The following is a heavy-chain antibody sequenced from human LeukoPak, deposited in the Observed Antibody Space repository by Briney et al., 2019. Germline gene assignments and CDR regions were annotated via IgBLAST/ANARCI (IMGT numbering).Heavy chain of an antibody. Sequence: GGSLRLSCAASGFTFSSYWMHWVRQAPGKGLVWVSRINSDGISTNYADSVKGRFTISRDNAKNTLYVQMNSLRAEDTAVYYCARDLNGHYLNYWGQGTLVTVSS. CDR1: GFTFSSYW. J-gene: IGHJ4*02. CDR2: INSDGIST. V-gene: IGHV3-74*01. CDR3: ARDLNGHYLNY. D-gene: IGHD2-8*01.